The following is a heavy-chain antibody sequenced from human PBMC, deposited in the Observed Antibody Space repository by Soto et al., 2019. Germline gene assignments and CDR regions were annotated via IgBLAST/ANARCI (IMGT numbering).Heavy chain of an antibody. J-gene: IGHJ4*02. Sequence: EVQLVESGGGLVQPGGSLRLSCAASGFTVSSNYMSWVRQAPGKGLEWVSGIYSGGSTYYADSVKGRFTISRDNSKNTLYLQMNSLRAEDTAVYYCARDHRYDFWSGYYISWGQGTLVTVSS. CDR1: GFTVSSNY. CDR2: IYSGGST. V-gene: IGHV3-66*01. CDR3: ARDHRYDFWSGYYIS. D-gene: IGHD3-3*01.